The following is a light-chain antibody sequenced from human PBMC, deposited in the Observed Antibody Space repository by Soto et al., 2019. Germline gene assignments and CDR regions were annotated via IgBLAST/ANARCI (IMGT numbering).Light chain of an antibody. CDR2: GAS. CDR1: QSISISY. J-gene: IGKJ1*01. V-gene: IGKV3-20*01. CDR3: QQYGSSPT. Sequence: EIVLTQSPGTLSLSPGERATLSCRASQSISISYLVWYQQKPGQGPRFLIFGASIRATDIPDRFSGSGSGTDFTLTISRLEPEDFAVYYCQQYGSSPTFGQGTKVDIK.